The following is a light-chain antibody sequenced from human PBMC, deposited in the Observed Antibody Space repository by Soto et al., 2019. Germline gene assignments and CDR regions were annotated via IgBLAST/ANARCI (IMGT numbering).Light chain of an antibody. CDR1: QIVSTSS. CDR3: QQYDSSPRT. CDR2: GAS. J-gene: IGKJ1*01. V-gene: IGKV3-20*01. Sequence: EIVLTQSPGTLSLSPGERATLSCRASQIVSTSSLAWYQQKPGQAPRLLISGASSRAADIPDRFSGSGSGTDFTLTINRLEPEDFAVYYCQQYDSSPRTFGQGTKVE.